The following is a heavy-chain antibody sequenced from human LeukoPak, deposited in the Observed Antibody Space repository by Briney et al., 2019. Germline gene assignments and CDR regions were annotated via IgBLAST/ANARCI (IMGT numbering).Heavy chain of an antibody. CDR2: ISSTSSAI. CDR1: GFSFSSFS. V-gene: IGHV3-48*01. J-gene: IGHJ4*02. CDR3: ARGLRDYEY. D-gene: IGHD4-17*01. Sequence: GGSLRLSCAASGFSFSSFSINWVRQAPGKGLEWVSYISSTSSAIYYADSVKGRFTISRDNAKNSLYLQMNSLRAEDTALYFCARGLRDYEYWGQGTLVTVSS.